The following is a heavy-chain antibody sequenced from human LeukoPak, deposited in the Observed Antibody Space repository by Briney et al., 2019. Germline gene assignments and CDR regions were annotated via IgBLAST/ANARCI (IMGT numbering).Heavy chain of an antibody. Sequence: GRSLRPACPPAAFTFSSYGVDSVRQAPGKGLACVPTISYDGSNKYYADSVKGPFAISRDNCKGTLYLEMTILRAEDTAVYYCAEVLGWQCLGQPYSSYGMDVWGQGTRVTVSS. V-gene: IGHV3-30*18. J-gene: IGHJ6*02. CDR2: ISYDGSNK. CDR3: AEVLGWQCLGQPYSSYGMDV. CDR1: AFTFSSYG. D-gene: IGHD6-19*01.